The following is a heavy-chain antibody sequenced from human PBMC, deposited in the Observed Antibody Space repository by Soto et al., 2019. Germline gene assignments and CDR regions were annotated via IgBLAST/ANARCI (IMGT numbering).Heavy chain of an antibody. D-gene: IGHD5-18*01. CDR3: AKDLGYSYGYGPVDY. Sequence: EVQLLESGGGLVQPGGSLRLSCAASGFTFSSYAMRWVRQAPGKGLEWVSAISGSGGSTYYADSVKGRFTISRANSKNTLYLQMNSLRAEDTAVYYCAKDLGYSYGYGPVDYWGQGTLVTVCS. J-gene: IGHJ4*02. CDR1: GFTFSSYA. V-gene: IGHV3-23*01. CDR2: ISGSGGST.